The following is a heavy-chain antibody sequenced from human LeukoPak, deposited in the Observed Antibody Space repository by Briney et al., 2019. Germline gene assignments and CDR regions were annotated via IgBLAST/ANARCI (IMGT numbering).Heavy chain of an antibody. CDR2: VSRRGGST. CDR3: ARGQNYFGSGSPYNYYFDY. D-gene: IGHD3-10*01. Sequence: RTGGSLRLSCAASGFPFSNDAMTWVRQAPGKGLEWVSVVSRRGGSTYYADSVKGRFTISRDNSKNTLYLRMNSLRAEDTAVYFCARGQNYFGSGSPYNYYFDYWGQGVLVTVSS. V-gene: IGHV3-23*01. CDR1: GFPFSNDA. J-gene: IGHJ4*02.